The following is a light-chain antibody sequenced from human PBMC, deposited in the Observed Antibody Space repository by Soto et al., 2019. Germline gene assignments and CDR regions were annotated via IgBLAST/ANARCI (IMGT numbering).Light chain of an antibody. J-gene: IGKJ1*01. V-gene: IGKV3-20*01. CDR1: ESVTDY. CDR3: QQYVRSLWT. Sequence: EIVLTQSPATLSLSPGERGTLSCRASESVTDYLAWYQQKPGQAPRLLIYGASSRATGTPDRFSGSGSGTDFTLTISRLEPEDFAVYYCQQYVRSLWTFGKGTKVDIK. CDR2: GAS.